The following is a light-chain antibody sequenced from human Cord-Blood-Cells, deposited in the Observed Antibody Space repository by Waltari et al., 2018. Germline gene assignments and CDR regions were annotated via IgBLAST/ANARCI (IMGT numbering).Light chain of an antibody. CDR2: EGS. V-gene: IGLV2-23*01. Sequence: QPALTQPPSVSGSPGQSITIPCTRTSSDVLSYNLVSCYKQHPGQAHNLMMYEGSKRPSGVSNRFSGSKSGNTASLTFSGRQAEDDADYYCCSYAGSSTGVFCGWPKLTVL. J-gene: IGLJ3*02. CDR3: CSYAGSSTGV. CDR1: SSDVLSYNL.